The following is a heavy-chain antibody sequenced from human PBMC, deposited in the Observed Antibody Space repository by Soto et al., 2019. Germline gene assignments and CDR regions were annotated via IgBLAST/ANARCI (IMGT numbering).Heavy chain of an antibody. CDR2: ISGSGGST. CDR1: GFTFSSYS. D-gene: IGHD3-10*01. V-gene: IGHV3-23*01. CDR3: ANLYYYGSGSHYYFDY. J-gene: IGHJ4*02. Sequence: GGSLRLSCAASGFTFSSYSMSWVRQAPGKGLEWVSAISGSGGSTYYADSVKGRFTISRDNSKNTLYLQMNSLRAEDTAVYYCANLYYYGSGSHYYFDYWGQGTLVTVSS.